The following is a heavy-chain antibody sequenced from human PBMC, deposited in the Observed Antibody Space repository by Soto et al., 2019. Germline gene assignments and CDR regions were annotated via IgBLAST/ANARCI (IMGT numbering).Heavy chain of an antibody. J-gene: IGHJ4*02. V-gene: IGHV1-18*01. CDR3: ARDPPPPDY. CDR2: ISAYNGNK. CDR1: GYTFASYA. Sequence: QVQLVQSRAEVKKPGASVKVSCKASGYTFASYAISWMRQAPGQGHEWMGWISAYNGNKNYAQKLQGRVTMTTDTSTSTAYMELRNLRSDDTAVYYCARDPPPPDYWGQGTLVTVSS.